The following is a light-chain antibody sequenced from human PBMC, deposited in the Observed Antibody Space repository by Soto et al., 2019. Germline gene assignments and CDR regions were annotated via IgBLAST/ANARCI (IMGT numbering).Light chain of an antibody. V-gene: IGLV1-47*01. Sequence: QSVLTQPPSASGTPGQRVTISCSGSSSNIGNNFAYWYQQLPGTAPKLLIYKNNQRPSGVPDRFSGSKSGTSASLAISGLRSEDEADYYCAAWDDSLAGGVFGGGTQLTVL. CDR1: SSNIGNNF. CDR2: KNN. J-gene: IGLJ3*02. CDR3: AAWDDSLAGGV.